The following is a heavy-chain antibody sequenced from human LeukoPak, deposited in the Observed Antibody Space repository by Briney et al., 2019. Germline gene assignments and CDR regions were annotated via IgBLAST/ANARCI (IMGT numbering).Heavy chain of an antibody. CDR1: GGSIRSSSYY. D-gene: IGHD1-1*01. Sequence: PSETLSLTCTVSGGSIRSSSYYWGWIRQPPGKGLEWIGEINHSGSSNYNPSLKSRVTISVDTSKNQFSLKLSSVTAADTAVYYCARFRTGTRRGGRNWFDPWGQGTLVTVSS. CDR2: INHSGSS. J-gene: IGHJ5*02. CDR3: ARFRTGTRRGGRNWFDP. V-gene: IGHV4-39*07.